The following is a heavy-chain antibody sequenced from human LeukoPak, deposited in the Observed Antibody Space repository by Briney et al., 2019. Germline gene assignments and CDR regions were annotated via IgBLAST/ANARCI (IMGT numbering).Heavy chain of an antibody. CDR2: INHSGST. V-gene: IGHV4-34*01. CDR3: ARGFGHPYPRTYAGLYNWFDP. Sequence: SETLSLTCAVYGGSFGGYYWSWIRQPPGKGLEWIGEINHSGSTNYNPSLKSRVTISVDTSKNQFSLKLSSVTAADTAVYYCARGFGHPYPRTYAGLYNWFDPWGQGTLVTVSS. CDR1: GGSFGGYY. J-gene: IGHJ5*02. D-gene: IGHD3/OR15-3a*01.